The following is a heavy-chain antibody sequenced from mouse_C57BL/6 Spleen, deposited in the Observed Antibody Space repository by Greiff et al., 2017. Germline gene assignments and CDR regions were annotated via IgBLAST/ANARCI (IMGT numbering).Heavy chain of an antibody. J-gene: IGHJ2*01. D-gene: IGHD1-1*01. Sequence: EVQLQQSGPELVKPGASVKIPCKASGYTFTDYNMDWVKQSHGKSLEWIGDINPNNGGTIYNQKFKGKATLTVDKSSSTAYMELRSLTSEDTAVYYCARSEGFYYGSSLDYWGQGTTLTVSS. V-gene: IGHV1-18*01. CDR1: GYTFTDYN. CDR2: INPNNGGT. CDR3: ARSEGFYYGSSLDY.